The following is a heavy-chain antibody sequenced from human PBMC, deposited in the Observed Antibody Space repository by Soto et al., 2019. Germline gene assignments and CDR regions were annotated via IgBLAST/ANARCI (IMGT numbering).Heavy chain of an antibody. CDR1: GFTFSSYG. CDR2: ISYDGSNK. CDR3: AKEGYYDFWSGYIKGGDYYYYGMDV. V-gene: IGHV3-30*18. J-gene: IGHJ6*01. D-gene: IGHD3-3*01. Sequence: WGSLRLSCSASGFTFSSYGMHWGRQAPGKGLAWVAVISYDGSNKYYADSVKGRFTISRDNSKNTLYLQMNSLRAEDKAVYYCAKEGYYDFWSGYIKGGDYYYYGMDVWGQGTTVTVSS.